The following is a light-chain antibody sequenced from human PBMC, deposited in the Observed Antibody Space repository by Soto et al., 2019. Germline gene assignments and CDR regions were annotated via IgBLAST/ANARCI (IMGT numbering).Light chain of an antibody. CDR1: QSVSSY. CDR3: QQRSNLSIT. CDR2: DAS. J-gene: IGKJ5*01. V-gene: IGKV3-11*01. Sequence: EIVLTQSPATLSLSPGERATLSCRASQSVSSYLAWYQQKPGQAPRLLIYDASNRATGIPARFSGSGSGTDFTLTISSLVPEDFAVYYCQQRSNLSITFGQGTRLEIK.